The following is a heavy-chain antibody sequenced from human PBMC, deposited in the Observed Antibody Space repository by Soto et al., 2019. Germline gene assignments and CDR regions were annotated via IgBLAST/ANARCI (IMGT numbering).Heavy chain of an antibody. CDR1: GFTFSSYA. Sequence: PGGSLRLSCAASGFTFSSYAMSWVRQAPGKGLEWVSAISGSGGSTYYADSVKGRFTISRDNSENTLYLQMNSLRAEDTAVYYCAKDYSGDKRTYPLDYWGQGTLVTVSS. D-gene: IGHD2-21*01. J-gene: IGHJ4*02. V-gene: IGHV3-23*01. CDR3: AKDYSGDKRTYPLDY. CDR2: ISGSGGST.